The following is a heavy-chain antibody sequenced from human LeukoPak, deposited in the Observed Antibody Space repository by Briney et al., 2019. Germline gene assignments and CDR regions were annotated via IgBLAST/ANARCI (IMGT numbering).Heavy chain of an antibody. CDR2: IYPGYSDT. Sequence: GESLKISCKASGYSFATHWIAWVRQMPGKGLEWMGSIYPGYSDTRYSPSFEGQVTVSADKSITTAYLQWSSLKASDTAMYYCARRYYGDYLDFFDYWGQGTLVTVSS. CDR3: ARRYYGDYLDFFDY. D-gene: IGHD4-17*01. CDR1: GYSFATHW. V-gene: IGHV5-51*01. J-gene: IGHJ4*01.